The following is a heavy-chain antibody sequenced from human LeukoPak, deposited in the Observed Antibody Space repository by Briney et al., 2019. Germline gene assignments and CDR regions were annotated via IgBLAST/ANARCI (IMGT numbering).Heavy chain of an antibody. J-gene: IGHJ4*02. V-gene: IGHV3-48*01. Sequence: GGSLRLSCAASGSTFSDYSMNWVRQAPGKGLEWVSYISSSSSTVYYADSVKGRFTISRDNAKNSLYLQMNSLRAEDTAVYYCARGLYDSSGLLDYWGQGTLVTVSS. D-gene: IGHD3-22*01. CDR3: ARGLYDSSGLLDY. CDR1: GSTFSDYS. CDR2: ISSSSSTV.